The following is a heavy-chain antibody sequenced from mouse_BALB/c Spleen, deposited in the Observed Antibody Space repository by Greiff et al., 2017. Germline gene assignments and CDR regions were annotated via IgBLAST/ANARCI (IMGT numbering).Heavy chain of an antibody. V-gene: IGHV2-9*02. CDR1: GFSLTSYG. CDR3: ARSYYRYDPYYAMDY. D-gene: IGHD2-14*01. J-gene: IGHJ4*01. CDR2: IWAGGST. Sequence: VMLVESGPGLVAPSQSLSITCTVSGFSLTSYGVHWVRQPPGKGLEWLGVIWAGGSTNYNSALMSRLSISKDNSKSQVFLKMNSLQTDDTAMYYCARSYYRYDPYYAMDYWGQGTSVTVSS.